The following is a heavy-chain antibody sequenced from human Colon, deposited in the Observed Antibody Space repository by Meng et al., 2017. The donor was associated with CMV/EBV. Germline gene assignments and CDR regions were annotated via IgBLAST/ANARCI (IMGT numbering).Heavy chain of an antibody. CDR2: ISSSSSYI. D-gene: IGHD4-11*01. V-gene: IGHV3-21*01. CDR1: GFTFSSYS. J-gene: IGHJ4*02. CDR3: ARDMGIYTNYVYY. Sequence: GESLKISCAASGFTFSSYSMNWVRQAPGKGLEWVSSISSSSSYIYYADSVKGRFTISRDNAKNSLNLQMNSLRAEDTAVYYCARDMGIYTNYVYYWGQGALVTVSS.